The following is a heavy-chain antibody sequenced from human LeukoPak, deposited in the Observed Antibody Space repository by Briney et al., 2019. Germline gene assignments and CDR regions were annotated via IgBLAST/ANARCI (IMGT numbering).Heavy chain of an antibody. CDR3: AKVLIADSYYDSTGAHDGFDM. D-gene: IGHD3-22*01. Sequence: PGGSLRLSCAVSGFTFSAFSMNWVRQAPGKGLEWLSSISSSSRYINYADSVKGRLTISRDNAKNSVFLQMNRLRAEDTAVYYCAKVLIADSYYDSTGAHDGFDMWGQGTMVTVSS. J-gene: IGHJ3*02. CDR2: ISSSSRYI. V-gene: IGHV3-21*06. CDR1: GFTFSAFS.